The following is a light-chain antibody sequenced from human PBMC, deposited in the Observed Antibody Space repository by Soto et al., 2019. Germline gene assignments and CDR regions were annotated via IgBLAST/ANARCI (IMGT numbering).Light chain of an antibody. J-gene: IGKJ5*01. CDR3: QLYGILMIT. Sequence: EVILSQSLGTLSLSKKARATLSCRPSQSVSSSYLAWYQQKPGQAPRLLIHGASSRATGIPDRISGSGSGTDFTLTISRREPEDFAVYYCQLYGILMITFGHGTLLAIK. V-gene: IGKV3-20*01. CDR1: QSVSSSY. CDR2: GAS.